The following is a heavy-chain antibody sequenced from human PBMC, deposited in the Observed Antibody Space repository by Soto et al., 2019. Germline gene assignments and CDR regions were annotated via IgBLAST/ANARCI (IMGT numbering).Heavy chain of an antibody. D-gene: IGHD1-26*01. Sequence: GGSLRLSCAASGFTFSSHWMHWVRQGPGKGLVWVSHIHPDGSNTNYADSVKGRFTISSDNARNTLYLQMNSLRAEDAAVYYCTRNTAGSYYSYYYFGMDVWGQGTTVTVSS. J-gene: IGHJ6*02. CDR3: TRNTAGSYYSYYYFGMDV. CDR1: GFTFSSHW. V-gene: IGHV3-74*01. CDR2: IHPDGSNT.